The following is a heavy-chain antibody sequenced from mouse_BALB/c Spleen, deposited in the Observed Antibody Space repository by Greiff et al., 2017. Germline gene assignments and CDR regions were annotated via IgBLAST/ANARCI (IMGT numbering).Heavy chain of an antibody. CDR1: GYTFTDYA. D-gene: IGHD1-1*01. J-gene: IGHJ1*01. CDR3: ARSRYYGSSYWYFDV. V-gene: IGHV1-67*01. Sequence: QVQLQQSGPELVRPGVSVKISCKGSGYTFTDYAMHWVKQSHAKSLEWIGVISTYYGNTNYNQKFKGKATMTVDKSSSTAYMELARLTSEDSAIYYCARSRYYGSSYWYFDVWGAGTMVTVSS. CDR2: ISTYYGNT.